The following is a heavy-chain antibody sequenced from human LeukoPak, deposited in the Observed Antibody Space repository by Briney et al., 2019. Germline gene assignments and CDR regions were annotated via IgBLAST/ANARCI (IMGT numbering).Heavy chain of an antibody. Sequence: SETLSLTCTVSGGSISSSSYYWGWIRQPPGKGLEWIGSIYYSGSTYYNPSLKSRVTISVDTSKNQFSLKLSSVTAADTAVYYCAREPRATVTTERYFDLWGRGTLVTVSS. V-gene: IGHV4-39*07. CDR2: IYYSGST. D-gene: IGHD4-17*01. J-gene: IGHJ2*01. CDR1: GGSISSSSYY. CDR3: AREPRATVTTERYFDL.